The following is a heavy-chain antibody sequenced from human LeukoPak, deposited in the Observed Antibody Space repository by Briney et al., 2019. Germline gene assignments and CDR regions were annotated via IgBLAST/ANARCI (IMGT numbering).Heavy chain of an antibody. J-gene: IGHJ4*02. CDR1: GFTFCRSW. V-gene: IGHV3-74*01. Sequence: GGSLRLSCAASGFTFCRSWMHWVRQSPGKGLVWVSRLNDDGSTTTYADSVKGRFTISRDNAKNTLYPQMSSLRAEDTAVYYCARALGSPLDFWGQGTLVTVSS. D-gene: IGHD1-26*01. CDR2: LNDDGSTT. CDR3: ARALGSPLDF.